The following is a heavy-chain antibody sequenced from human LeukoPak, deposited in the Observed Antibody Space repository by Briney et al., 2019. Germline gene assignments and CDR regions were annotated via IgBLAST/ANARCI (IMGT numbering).Heavy chain of an antibody. J-gene: IGHJ4*02. D-gene: IGHD1-26*01. CDR2: IYYSGST. V-gene: IGHV4-39*01. CDR1: GGSISSSSHY. CDR3: ARRGKRLVGTTTGFDY. Sequence: KASETLSLTCTVSGGSISSSSHYWGWIRQPPGKGLEWIGTIYYSGSTYYNPSLKSRVTISVDTSKNQFSLKLSSVTAADTAVYYCARRGKRLVGTTTGFDYWGQGTLVTVSS.